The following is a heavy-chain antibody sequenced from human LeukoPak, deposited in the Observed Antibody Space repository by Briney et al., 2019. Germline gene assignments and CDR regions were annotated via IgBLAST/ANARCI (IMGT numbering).Heavy chain of an antibody. CDR3: AKDTCSSTSCYGGFDY. V-gene: IGHV3-9*01. CDR1: AFTFRSYG. J-gene: IGHJ4*02. CDR2: ISWNSGSI. Sequence: PGGSLRLSCATSAFTFRSYGMHWVRQAPGKGLEWVSGISWNSGSIGYADSVKGRFTISRDNAKNSLYLQMNSLRAEDTALYYCAKDTCSSTSCYGGFDYWGQGTLVTVSS. D-gene: IGHD2-2*01.